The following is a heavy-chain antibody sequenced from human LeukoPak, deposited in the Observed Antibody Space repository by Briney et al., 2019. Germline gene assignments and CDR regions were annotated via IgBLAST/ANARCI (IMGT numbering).Heavy chain of an antibody. CDR3: ARGVPVVVPALYAFQENWFDP. V-gene: IGHV1-18*01. D-gene: IGHD2-2*01. CDR1: GYTFPSYG. J-gene: IGHJ5*02. Sequence: ASVTVSCKASGYTFPSYGISWVRQAPGQELEWMGWISAYNGNTNYAQKLQGRVTMTTDTSTSTAYMELRSLRPDDTAVYYCARGVPVVVPALYAFQENWFDPWGQGTLVTVSS. CDR2: ISAYNGNT.